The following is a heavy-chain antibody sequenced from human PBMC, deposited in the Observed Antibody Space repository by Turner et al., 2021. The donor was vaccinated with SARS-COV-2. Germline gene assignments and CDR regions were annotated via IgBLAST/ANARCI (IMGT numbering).Heavy chain of an antibody. CDR1: GFDFDYYA. Sequence: EVQLVESGGGVVQPGGSLRLSCAASGFDFDYYAMHWVRQVPGKGPEWVSLITGNGDRIYYADSVKGRFTISRDTSKNTLYLQMNSLRAEDTALYYCTKRGDYYYYGMDVWGQGTTVTVSS. CDR3: TKRGDYYYYGMDV. D-gene: IGHD3-16*01. J-gene: IGHJ6*02. CDR2: ITGNGDRI. V-gene: IGHV3-43*02.